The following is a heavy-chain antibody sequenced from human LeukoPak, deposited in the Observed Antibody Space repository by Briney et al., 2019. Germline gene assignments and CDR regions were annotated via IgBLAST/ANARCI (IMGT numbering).Heavy chain of an antibody. D-gene: IGHD1-1*01. CDR2: IIPIFGTA. CDR3: ATSWNALRDY. CDR1: GYTFTGYY. Sequence: ASLKVSCKASGYTFTGYYMHWVRQAPGQGLEWMGGIIPIFGTANYAQKFQGRVTITADESTSTAYMELSSLRSEDTAVYYCATSWNALRDYWGQGTLVTVSS. V-gene: IGHV1-69*13. J-gene: IGHJ4*02.